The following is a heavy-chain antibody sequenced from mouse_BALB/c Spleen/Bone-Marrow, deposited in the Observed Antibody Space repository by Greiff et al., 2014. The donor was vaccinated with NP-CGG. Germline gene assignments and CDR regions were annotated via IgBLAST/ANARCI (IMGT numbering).Heavy chain of an antibody. J-gene: IGHJ4*01. V-gene: IGHV2-6-7*01. D-gene: IGHD3-1*01. CDR2: IWGDGST. CDR1: GFSLTGYG. Sequence: VQGEESGPGLVAPSQSLSITCTVSGFSLTGYGVNWVRQPPGKGLEWLGMIWGDGSTDYNSALKSRLSISKDNSKNKVFLKMNRQESDDNDRYYCTRDHRHYAMDYWGQGTSVTVSS. CDR3: TRDHRHYAMDY.